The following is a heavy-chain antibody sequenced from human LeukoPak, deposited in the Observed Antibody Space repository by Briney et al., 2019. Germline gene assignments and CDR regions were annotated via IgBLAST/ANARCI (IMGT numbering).Heavy chain of an antibody. D-gene: IGHD3-3*01. CDR3: ARLGYDFWSGYYTGIIRYYYYYYYMDV. CDR1: GYTFTNFG. J-gene: IGHJ6*03. Sequence: ASVKVSCKASGYTFTNFGISWVRQAPGQGLEWMGWMNPNSGNTGYAQKFQGRVTITRNTSISTAYMELSSLRSEDTAVYYCARLGYDFWSGYYTGIIRYYYYYYYMDVWGKGTTVTVSS. V-gene: IGHV1-8*03. CDR2: MNPNSGNT.